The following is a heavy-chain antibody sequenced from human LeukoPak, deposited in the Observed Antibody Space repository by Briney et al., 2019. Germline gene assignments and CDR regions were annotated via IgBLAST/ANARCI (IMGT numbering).Heavy chain of an antibody. J-gene: IGHJ6*02. D-gene: IGHD6-6*01. CDR3: ARDPAARTDYYYYGMDV. V-gene: IGHV1-46*01. CDR2: TNPSGGST. CDR1: GYTFTSYY. Sequence: GASVKVSCKASGYTFTSYYMHWVRQAPGQGLEWMGITNPSGGSTSYAQKFQGRVTMTRDTSTSTVYMELSSLRSEDTAVYYCARDPAARTDYYYYGMDVWGQGTTVTVSS.